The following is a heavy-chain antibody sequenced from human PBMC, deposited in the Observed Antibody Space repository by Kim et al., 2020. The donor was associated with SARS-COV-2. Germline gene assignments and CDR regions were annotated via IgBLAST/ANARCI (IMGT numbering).Heavy chain of an antibody. CDR1: GFTFSDYS. J-gene: IGHJ4*02. CDR3: ATHAWSHRERSVF. CDR2: ISETFRTI. Sequence: GGSLRLSCAASGFTFSDYSFNWVRQSPGKGLEGISYISETFRTIYYADSVKGRFTVSRDNAKNSVHLHLTSLRDDDSGIYYCATHAWSHRERSVFWGQGT. V-gene: IGHV3-48*02. D-gene: IGHD1-1*01.